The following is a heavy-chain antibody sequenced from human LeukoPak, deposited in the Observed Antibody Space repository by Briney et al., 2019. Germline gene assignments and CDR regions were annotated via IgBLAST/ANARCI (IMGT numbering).Heavy chain of an antibody. CDR2: INHSGST. D-gene: IGHD4-11*01. J-gene: IGHJ5*02. CDR1: GGSFSGYY. V-gene: IGHV4-34*01. CDR3: ARVPDYSNKNWFDH. Sequence: ASETLSLTCAVYGGSFSGYYWSWIRQPPGKGLEWIGEINHSGSTNYNPSLKSRVTISVDTSKNQFSLKLSSVTAADTAVYYCARVPDYSNKNWFDHWGQGTLVTVSS.